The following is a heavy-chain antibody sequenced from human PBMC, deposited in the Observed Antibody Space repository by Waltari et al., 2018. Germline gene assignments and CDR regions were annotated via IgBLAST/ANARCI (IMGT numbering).Heavy chain of an antibody. CDR2: IYYSGST. CDR3: ARRLRTMIVVDAFDI. CDR1: GGSISSSSYY. D-gene: IGHD3-22*01. Sequence: QLQLQESGPGLVKPSETLSLTCTVSGGSISSSSYYWGWIRQPPGKGLEWIGSIYYSGSTYYNPSLKSRVTISVDTSKNQFSLKLSSVTAADTAVYYCARRLRTMIVVDAFDIWGQGTMVTVSS. J-gene: IGHJ3*02. V-gene: IGHV4-39*01.